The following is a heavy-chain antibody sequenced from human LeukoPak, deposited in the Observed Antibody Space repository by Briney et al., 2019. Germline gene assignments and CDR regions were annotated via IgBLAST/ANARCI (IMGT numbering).Heavy chain of an antibody. D-gene: IGHD6-13*01. CDR1: GFSFSNYE. V-gene: IGHV3-48*03. CDR3: ARSLIAAGTYDF. Sequence: GGSPRLSCAASGFSFSNYEMNWVRQAPGKGLEWVSYISSGGGIIYHADSVKGRFTISRDYAKNSLYLQMNSLRAEDTAVYYCARSLIAAGTYDFWGQGTLVTVSS. CDR2: ISSGGGII. J-gene: IGHJ4*02.